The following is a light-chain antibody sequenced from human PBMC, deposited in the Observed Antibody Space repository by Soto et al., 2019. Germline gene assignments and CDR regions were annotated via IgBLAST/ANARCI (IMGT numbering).Light chain of an antibody. Sequence: EIVCTQSPGTLCLSPGERYTLCWMGIQSVSSGYLAWYQQKPGQAHRLLIYGASTRATGIPDRFSGSGSGTDFTLTISRLETEDFAVYYCQQYSSSPSITFGPGTRLEIK. CDR3: QQYSSSPSIT. V-gene: IGKV3-20*01. J-gene: IGKJ5*01. CDR1: QSVSSGY. CDR2: GAS.